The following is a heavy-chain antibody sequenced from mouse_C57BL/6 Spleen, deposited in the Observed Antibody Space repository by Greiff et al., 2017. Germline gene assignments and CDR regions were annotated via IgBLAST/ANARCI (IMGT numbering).Heavy chain of an antibody. CDR1: GFSLTSYG. J-gene: IGHJ4*01. CDR2: IWSGGST. V-gene: IGHV2-2*01. CDR3: ARNPENYAMDY. Sequence: VQLQESGPGLVQPSQSLSITCTVSGFSLTSYGVHWVRQSPGKGLEWLGVIWSGGSTDYNAAFISRLSISKDNSKSQVFSKMNSLQADDTAIYYCARNPENYAMDYWGQGTSVTVSS.